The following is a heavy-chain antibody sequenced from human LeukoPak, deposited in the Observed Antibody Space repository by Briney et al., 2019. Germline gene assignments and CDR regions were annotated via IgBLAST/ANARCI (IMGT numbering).Heavy chain of an antibody. V-gene: IGHV3-48*04. D-gene: IGHD6-13*01. CDR2: ISSSSSTI. Sequence: PGRSLRLSCAASGFTFSSYSMNWVRQAPGKGLEWVSYISSSSSTIYCADSVKGRFTISRDNAKNSLYLQMNSLRAEDTAVYYCARGGAAAGSHIDYWGQGTLVTVSS. J-gene: IGHJ4*02. CDR3: ARGGAAAGSHIDY. CDR1: GFTFSSYS.